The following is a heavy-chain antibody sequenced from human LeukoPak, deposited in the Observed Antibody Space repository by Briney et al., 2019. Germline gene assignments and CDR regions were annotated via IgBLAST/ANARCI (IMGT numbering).Heavy chain of an antibody. D-gene: IGHD3-22*01. Sequence: ASVKVSCKASGGTFSSYAISWVRQAPGQGLEWMGGIIPIFGTANYAQKFQGRVSITADESTSTAYMELSSLRSDDTAVYYCARGNYDTTLDYWGQGTLVTVSS. V-gene: IGHV1-69*13. CDR2: IIPIFGTA. CDR1: GGTFSSYA. CDR3: ARGNYDTTLDY. J-gene: IGHJ4*02.